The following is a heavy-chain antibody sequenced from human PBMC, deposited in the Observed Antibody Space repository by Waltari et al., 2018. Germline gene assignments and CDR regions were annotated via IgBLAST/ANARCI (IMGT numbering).Heavy chain of an antibody. Sequence: QMVESGGGVVQPGRSLRLSCEVSGFTFSTYGMHWVRQAPGEGLEWWAFILIDGSKIKEGDSVEGRITISRDNSRLFLQLNSLTAVDTAMYFCARGGGLYYNDGSGPIDYWGQGTLVTVSS. J-gene: IGHJ4*02. CDR1: GFTFSTYG. D-gene: IGHD3-22*01. CDR2: ILIDGSKI. V-gene: IGHV3-33*05. CDR3: ARGGGLYYNDGSGPIDY.